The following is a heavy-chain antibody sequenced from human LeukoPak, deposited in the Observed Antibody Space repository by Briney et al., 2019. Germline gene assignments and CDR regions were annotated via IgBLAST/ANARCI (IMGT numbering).Heavy chain of an antibody. CDR2: INHSGST. Sequence: SETLSLTCAVYGGTFSGYYWSWIRQPPGKGLEWIGEINHSGSTNYNPSLKSRVTISVDTSKNQFSLKLSSVTAADTAVYYCARGGDPAAQYWFDPWGQGTLVTVSS. CDR3: ARGGDPAAQYWFDP. CDR1: GGTFSGYY. V-gene: IGHV4-34*01. J-gene: IGHJ5*02. D-gene: IGHD2-2*01.